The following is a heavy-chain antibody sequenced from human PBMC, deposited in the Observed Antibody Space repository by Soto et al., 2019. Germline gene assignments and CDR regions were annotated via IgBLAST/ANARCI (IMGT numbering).Heavy chain of an antibody. D-gene: IGHD3-3*01. CDR3: ARYPPPPKYYDFWSGSNYYYYGMDV. Sequence: EVQLVESGGGLVKPGGSLRLSCAASGFTFSSYSMNWVRQAPGKGLEWVSSISSSSSYIYYADSVKGRFTISRDNAKNSLYLQMNSLRAEDTSVYYCARYPPPPKYYDFWSGSNYYYYGMDVWGQGTTVTVSS. V-gene: IGHV3-21*01. CDR2: ISSSSSYI. J-gene: IGHJ6*02. CDR1: GFTFSSYS.